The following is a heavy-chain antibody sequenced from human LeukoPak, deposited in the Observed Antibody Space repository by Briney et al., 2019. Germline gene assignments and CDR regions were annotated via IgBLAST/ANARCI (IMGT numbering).Heavy chain of an antibody. CDR2: ISYDGSNK. J-gene: IGHJ5*02. D-gene: IGHD2-2*01. V-gene: IGHV3-30*18. CDR1: GFTFSNYG. CDR3: AKSGYQLLAGNWFDP. Sequence: GGSLRLSCAASGFTFSNYGMHWVRQAPGKGLEWVAVISYDGSNKNYADSVKGRFTISRDNSRNTLDLQMNSLRPEDAAVYYCAKSGYQLLAGNWFDPWGQGTLVTVSS.